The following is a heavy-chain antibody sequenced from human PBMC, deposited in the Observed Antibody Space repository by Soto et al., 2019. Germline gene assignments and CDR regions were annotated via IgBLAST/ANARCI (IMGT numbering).Heavy chain of an antibody. V-gene: IGHV3-21*01. CDR1: VFTFSSYS. Sequence: EVQLVESGGGLVKPGGSLRLSCAASVFTFSSYSMNWVRQAPGKGLEWVSSISSSSSYIYYADSVKGRFTISRDNAKNSLYLQMNSLRAEDTAVYYCARDPAVAGTFDYWGQGTLVTVSS. CDR3: ARDPAVAGTFDY. D-gene: IGHD6-19*01. J-gene: IGHJ4*02. CDR2: ISSSSSYI.